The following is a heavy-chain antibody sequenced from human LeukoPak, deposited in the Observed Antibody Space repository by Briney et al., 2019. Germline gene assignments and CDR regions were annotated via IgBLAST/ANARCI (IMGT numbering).Heavy chain of an antibody. CDR1: GFTFNTYV. D-gene: IGHD1-1*01. CDR2: ISGSGGNT. V-gene: IGHV3-23*01. CDR3: AKAANNNWYSPFDY. Sequence: PGGSLRLSCAASGFTFNTYVMSWVRQAPGKGLEWVSTISGSGGNTDYADSVKGRFTISRGNSKKTVYLQMNSLRAEDTALYYCAKAANNNWYSPFDYWGQGTLVTVSS. J-gene: IGHJ4*02.